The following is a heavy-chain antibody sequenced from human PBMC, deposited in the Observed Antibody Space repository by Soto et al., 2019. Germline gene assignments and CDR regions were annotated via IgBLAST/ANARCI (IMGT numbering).Heavy chain of an antibody. CDR2: ISGSGGST. D-gene: IGHD2-15*01. V-gene: IGHV3-23*04. CDR3: TEDHSGYGVVVVAATGAFDN. CDR1: GFTFSSYY. J-gene: IGHJ3*02. Sequence: EVQLVESGGGLVQPGGSLRLSCAASGFTFSSYYMSWVRQAPGKGLEWVSAISGSGGSTYYAVSGKGRFTISRDNSKNIPYSQKNSKSAEDPPINNWTEDHSGYGVVVVAATGAFDNWGQGTLVTVSS.